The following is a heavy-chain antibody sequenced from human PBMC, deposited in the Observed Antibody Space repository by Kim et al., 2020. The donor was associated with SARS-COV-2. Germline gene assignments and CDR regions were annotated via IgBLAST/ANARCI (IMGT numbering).Heavy chain of an antibody. CDR1: GFTFSTYW. CDR2: VNSDGRIT. CDR3: ARGMGDY. J-gene: IGHJ4*02. V-gene: IGHV3-74*01. Sequence: GGSLRLSCAASGFTFSTYWMHWVRQAPGKGLVWVSRVNSDGRITTYADSVKGRFTISRDNAKNTLDLQMNSLRAEDTAVYYCARGMGDYWGQGTLVTVSS. D-gene: IGHD3-16*01.